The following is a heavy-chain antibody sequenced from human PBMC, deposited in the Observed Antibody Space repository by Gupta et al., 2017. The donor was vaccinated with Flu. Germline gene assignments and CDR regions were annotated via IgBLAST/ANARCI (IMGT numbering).Heavy chain of an antibody. J-gene: IGHJ4*02. D-gene: IGHD3-3*02. V-gene: IGHV4-4*08. Sequence: TYNPSLKSRVTISVDTSKNQFSLKLSSVTAADTAVYYCASLDGISIFDYWGQGGLVAVSS. CDR3: ASLDGISIFDY.